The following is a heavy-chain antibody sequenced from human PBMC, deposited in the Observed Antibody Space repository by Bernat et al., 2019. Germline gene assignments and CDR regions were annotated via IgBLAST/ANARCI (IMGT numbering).Heavy chain of an antibody. V-gene: IGHV3-7*03. D-gene: IGHD3-3*01. Sequence: VQLVESGGGVVQPGRSLRLSCAASGFTFSSYWMSWVRQAPGKGLEWVANIKQDGSEKYYVDSVKGRFTISRDNAKNSLYLQMNSLRAEDTAVYYCARGYYDFWSGYYYYFDYWGQGTLVTVSS. J-gene: IGHJ4*02. CDR2: IKQDGSEK. CDR3: ARGYYDFWSGYYYYFDY. CDR1: GFTFSSYW.